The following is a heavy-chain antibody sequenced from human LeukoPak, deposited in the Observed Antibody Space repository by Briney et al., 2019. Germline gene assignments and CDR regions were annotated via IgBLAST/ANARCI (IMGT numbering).Heavy chain of an antibody. J-gene: IGHJ4*02. D-gene: IGHD3-22*01. CDR3: TRGSYYDSSGYSGVRLFDY. CDR2: INPNSGGT. Sequence: ASVKVSCKASGYTITDYYIHWVRQAPGQGLEWMGWINPNSGGTNYAQKFQGRITMTSDTSISTAYMELSRLRSDDTALYYCTRGSYYDSSGYSGVRLFDYWGQGTPVTVPS. CDR1: GYTITDYY. V-gene: IGHV1-2*02.